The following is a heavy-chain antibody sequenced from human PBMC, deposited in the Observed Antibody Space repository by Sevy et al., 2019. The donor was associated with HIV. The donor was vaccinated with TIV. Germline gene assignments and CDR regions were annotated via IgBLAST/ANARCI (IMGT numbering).Heavy chain of an antibody. D-gene: IGHD6-13*01. J-gene: IGHJ6*02. Sequence: GGSLRLSCAASVFTFSSYAMHWVRQAPGKGLEWVAVISYDGSNKYYADSVKGRFTISRDNSKNTLYLQMNSLRAEDTAVYYCARDRRYSSRTRNYYYYYGMDVWGQGTTVTVSS. CDR2: ISYDGSNK. CDR1: VFTFSSYA. CDR3: ARDRRYSSRTRNYYYYYGMDV. V-gene: IGHV3-30-3*01.